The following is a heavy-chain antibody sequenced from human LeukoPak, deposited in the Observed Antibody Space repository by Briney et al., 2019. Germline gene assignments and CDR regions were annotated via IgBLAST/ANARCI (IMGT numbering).Heavy chain of an antibody. CDR3: ARRDLKGGSN. CDR2: INHSGST. D-gene: IGHD3-10*01. CDR1: GVSFSGYY. Sequence: SETLSLTCAVSGVSFSGYYWSWIRQPPGKGLEWIGEINHSGSTNYNPSLKSRVTISVDTSKNQFSLKCISVSAADTGVYYCARRDLKGGSNWGQGTLVNGSS. J-gene: IGHJ4*02. V-gene: IGHV4-34*01.